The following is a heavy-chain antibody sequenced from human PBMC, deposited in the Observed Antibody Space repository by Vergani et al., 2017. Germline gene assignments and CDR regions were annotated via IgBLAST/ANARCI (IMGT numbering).Heavy chain of an antibody. J-gene: IGHJ6*02. D-gene: IGHD6-13*01. CDR1: GCTFSSYT. Sequence: QVQLVQSGAEVKKPGSSLKVSCKASGCTFSSYTISWVRQAPGPGLEWMGRIIPILGIANYAQKFQGRVTITADKSTSTANMELSSLRSEDTAVYYCARAAAGNYYYSGMDVWGQGTTVTVSS. CDR2: IIPILGIA. V-gene: IGHV1-69*02. CDR3: ARAAAGNYYYSGMDV.